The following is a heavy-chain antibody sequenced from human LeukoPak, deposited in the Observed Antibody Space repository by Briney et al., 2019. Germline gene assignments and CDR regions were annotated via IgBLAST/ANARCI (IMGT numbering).Heavy chain of an antibody. Sequence: SETLSLTCTVSGGSISSYYWSWIRQPPGKGLEWIGYIYYSGSTNYNPSLKSRVTISVDTSKNQFSLKLGSVTAADTAVYYCARDYGSGSQPFDYWGQGTLVTVSS. CDR2: IYYSGST. V-gene: IGHV4-59*01. CDR3: ARDYGSGSQPFDY. CDR1: GGSISSYY. D-gene: IGHD3-10*01. J-gene: IGHJ4*02.